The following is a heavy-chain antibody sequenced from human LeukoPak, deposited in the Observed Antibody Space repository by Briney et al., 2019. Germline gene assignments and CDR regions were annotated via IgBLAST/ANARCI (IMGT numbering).Heavy chain of an antibody. CDR2: INPNSGGT. D-gene: IGHD3-16*02. V-gene: IGHV1-2*02. CDR1: GYTFTGYY. Sequence: GASVKVSCKASGYTFTGYYMHWVRQAPGQGLEWMGWINPNSGGTNYAQKFQGRVTMTRDTSISTAYMELSRLRSDDTAVYYCARGAPMITFGGVIALFDYWGQGTLVTVSS. CDR3: ARGAPMITFGGVIALFDY. J-gene: IGHJ4*02.